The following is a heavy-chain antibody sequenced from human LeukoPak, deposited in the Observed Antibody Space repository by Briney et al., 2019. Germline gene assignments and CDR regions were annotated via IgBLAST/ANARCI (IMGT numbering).Heavy chain of an antibody. CDR3: ARGSMVRGAKSPEYYYYGMDV. Sequence: SETLSLTCTVSGGSISSGGYYWSWLRQLPGKGLEWIGYIYYSGSTYYNPPLKSRVTISVDTSKNQFSLKLSSVTAADTAVYYCARGSMVRGAKSPEYYYYGMDVWGQGTTVTVSS. V-gene: IGHV4-31*03. CDR2: IYYSGST. CDR1: GGSISSGGYY. D-gene: IGHD3-10*01. J-gene: IGHJ6*02.